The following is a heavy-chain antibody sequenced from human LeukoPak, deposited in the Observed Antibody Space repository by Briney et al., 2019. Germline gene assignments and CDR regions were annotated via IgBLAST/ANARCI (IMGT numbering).Heavy chain of an antibody. CDR1: GFTFRSSW. D-gene: IGHD2-21*02. CDR2: INSDGSTT. CDR3: AKDRAYCGGDCYGAGVDY. V-gene: IGHV3-74*03. J-gene: IGHJ4*02. Sequence: GGSLRLSCAGFGFTFRSSWMHWVRQAPGKGLEWVSHINSDGSTTTYADSVKGRFTISRDNSKNTLYLQMNSLRAEDTAVYYCAKDRAYCGGDCYGAGVDYWGQGTLVTVSS.